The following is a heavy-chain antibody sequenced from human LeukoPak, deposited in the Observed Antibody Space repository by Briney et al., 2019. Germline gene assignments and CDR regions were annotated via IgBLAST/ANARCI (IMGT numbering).Heavy chain of an antibody. CDR1: GFTLRTYA. CDR3: AKDRGLRFLEWFFDY. J-gene: IGHJ4*02. D-gene: IGHD3-3*01. Sequence: PGGSLRLSCAASGFTLRTYAMSWVRQAPGKGLEWVSAISGSDGSTYYADSVKGWFTISRDNSKNTLYLQMNSLRAEDTAVYYCAKDRGLRFLEWFFDYWGQGTLVTVSS. V-gene: IGHV3-23*01. CDR2: ISGSDGST.